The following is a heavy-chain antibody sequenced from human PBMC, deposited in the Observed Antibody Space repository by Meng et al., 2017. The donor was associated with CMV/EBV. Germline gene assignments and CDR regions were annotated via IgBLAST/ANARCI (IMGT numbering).Heavy chain of an antibody. CDR2: IIPILGTA. D-gene: IGHD2-2*01. Sequence: SVKVSCKASGGTFSSYAISWVRQAPGQGLEWMGGIIPILGTANYAQKFQGRVTITTDESTSTAYMELSSLRSEDTAVYYCARGQSRIVVPAASVDYYYGMDVWGQGTTVTVSS. V-gene: IGHV1-69*05. CDR3: ARGQSRIVVPAASVDYYYGMDV. J-gene: IGHJ6*02. CDR1: GGTFSSYA.